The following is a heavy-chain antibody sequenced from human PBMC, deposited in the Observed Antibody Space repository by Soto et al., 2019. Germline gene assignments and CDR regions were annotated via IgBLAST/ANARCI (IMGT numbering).Heavy chain of an antibody. Sequence: GASMKVSCEASGYTFTRYGISWGRPGPGQRGGGMGWISAYNGNTNYAQKLQGRVTMTTDTSTSTAYMELRGLRSDDTAVYYCAIVDIVVVPAAPANHYYYGMDVWGQGTTVTVSS. CDR3: AIVDIVVVPAAPANHYYYGMDV. V-gene: IGHV1-18*04. CDR2: ISAYNGNT. D-gene: IGHD2-2*03. CDR1: GYTFTRYG. J-gene: IGHJ6*02.